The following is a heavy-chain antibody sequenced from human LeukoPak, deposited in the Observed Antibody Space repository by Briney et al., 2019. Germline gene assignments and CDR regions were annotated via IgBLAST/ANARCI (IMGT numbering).Heavy chain of an antibody. J-gene: IGHJ4*02. CDR3: ARGLSGYRGNTGAYFDY. CDR1: GGTFSSYS. V-gene: IGHV1-69*02. Sequence: SVKVSCKTSGGTFSSYSITWVRQAPGEGLEWMGRIFPILGVVNYAQKFQGRLTIPADKSTSIVYMELSSLRSEDTAVYYCARGLSGYRGNTGAYFDYWGQGTLVTVSS. CDR2: IFPILGVV. D-gene: IGHD5-12*01.